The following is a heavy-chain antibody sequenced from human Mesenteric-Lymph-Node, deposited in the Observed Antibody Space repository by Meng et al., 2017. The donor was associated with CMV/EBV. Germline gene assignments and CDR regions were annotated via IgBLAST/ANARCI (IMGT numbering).Heavy chain of an antibody. CDR1: GYTFTSYD. V-gene: IGHV1-8*01. CDR2: MNPNSGNA. D-gene: IGHD3-3*01. CDR3: AREGSGVGYYYYYGMDV. J-gene: IGHJ6*02. Sequence: ASVKVSCKASGYTFTSYDINWVRQATGQGLEWMGWMNPNSGNAGYAQKFQGRVTMTRNTSISTAYMELSSLRSEDTAVYYCAREGSGVGYYYYYGMDVWGQGTTVTVSS.